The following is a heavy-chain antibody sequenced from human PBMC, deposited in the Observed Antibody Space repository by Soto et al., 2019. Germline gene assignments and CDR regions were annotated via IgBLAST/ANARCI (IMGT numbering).Heavy chain of an antibody. J-gene: IGHJ3*02. Sequence: GGSLRLSCAASGFTFDDYGMSWVRQAPGKGLEWVSGTNWDGGSTGYADSVKGRFSISRDSARNSLYLEMNSLRAEDTALYHCARGWPPRQAFDIWGQGTMVTVSS. CDR1: GFTFDDYG. CDR2: TNWDGGST. CDR3: ARGWPPRQAFDI. V-gene: IGHV3-20*01.